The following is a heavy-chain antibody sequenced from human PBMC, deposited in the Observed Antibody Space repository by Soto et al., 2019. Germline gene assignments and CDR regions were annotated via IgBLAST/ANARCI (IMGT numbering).Heavy chain of an antibody. Sequence: SETLSLTCTVSGGSISSGGYYWSWIRQHPGKGLEWIGYIYYSGSTYYNPSLKSRVTISVDTSKNQFSLKLSSVTAADTAVYYCARACELEKGATTVDYFDYWGQGTLVTVSS. CDR3: ARACELEKGATTVDYFDY. CDR1: GGSISSGGYY. D-gene: IGHD1-26*01. J-gene: IGHJ4*02. CDR2: IYYSGST. V-gene: IGHV4-31*03.